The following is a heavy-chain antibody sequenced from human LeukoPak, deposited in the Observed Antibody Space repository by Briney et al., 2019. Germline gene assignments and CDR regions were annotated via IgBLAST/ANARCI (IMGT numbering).Heavy chain of an antibody. V-gene: IGHV3-23*01. CDR2: VSGSAGRT. Sequence: GGSLRLSCAASGFTFSSYGMHWVRQAPGKGLEWVSTVSGSAGRTDYADSVKGRFTISRDNLKNTLYLQMNGLRAEDTAVYYCAKNRGHCVDGVCHNYYYMDVWGRGTTVTVSS. D-gene: IGHD2-8*02. J-gene: IGHJ6*03. CDR1: GFTFSSYG. CDR3: AKNRGHCVDGVCHNYYYMDV.